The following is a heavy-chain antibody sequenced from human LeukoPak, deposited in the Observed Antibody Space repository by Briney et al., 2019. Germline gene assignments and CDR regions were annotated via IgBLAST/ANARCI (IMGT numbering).Heavy chain of an antibody. D-gene: IGHD4-17*01. Sequence: PGGSLRLSCAASGFTFSDYYMSWIRQAPGKGLEWVSYISSSSSYIYYADSVKGRFTISRDNAKNSPYLQMNSLRAEDTAVYYCARGETTADFDYWGQGTLVTVSS. CDR2: ISSSSSYI. J-gene: IGHJ4*02. V-gene: IGHV3-11*06. CDR3: ARGETTADFDY. CDR1: GFTFSDYY.